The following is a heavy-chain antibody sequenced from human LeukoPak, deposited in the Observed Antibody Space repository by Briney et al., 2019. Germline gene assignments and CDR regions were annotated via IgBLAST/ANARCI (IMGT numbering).Heavy chain of an antibody. CDR2: IYSGGST. J-gene: IGHJ4*02. CDR1: GFTVSSNY. CDR3: ARGLVLRLGELSFDY. D-gene: IGHD3-16*02. Sequence: GGSLRLSRAASGFTVSSNYMSWVRQAPGKGLEWVSVIYSGGSTYYADSVKGRFTISRDNSKNTLYLQMNSLRAEDTAVYYCARGLVLRLGELSFDYWGQGTLVTVSS. V-gene: IGHV3-53*01.